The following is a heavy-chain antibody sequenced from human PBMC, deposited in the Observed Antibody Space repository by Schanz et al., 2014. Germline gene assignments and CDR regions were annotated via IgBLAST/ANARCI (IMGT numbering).Heavy chain of an antibody. J-gene: IGHJ3*01. CDR1: GFTFSSYA. Sequence: EVQLLESGGGLVQPGGSLRLSCVASGFTFSSYAMSWVRQAPGKGLEWVSYISGSSSTKYYADSVKGRFTISRDNGKKSLYLQRSSRRAEDAAVYFCARDYKSALSSPRHDAFDVWGQGTVVTVSS. CDR3: ARDYKSALSSPRHDAFDV. D-gene: IGHD3-10*01. V-gene: IGHV3-48*01. CDR2: ISGSSSTK.